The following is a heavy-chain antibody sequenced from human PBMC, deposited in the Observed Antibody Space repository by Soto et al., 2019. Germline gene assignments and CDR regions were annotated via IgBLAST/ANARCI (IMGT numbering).Heavy chain of an antibody. CDR1: GGLFSSYA. J-gene: IGHJ4*02. CDR2: IIPVFDTV. D-gene: IGHD3-22*01. Sequence: QEQLVQSGAEVKTSGSSVKVTCKDTGGLFSSYAVSWVRQAPGQGLEWMGGIIPVFDTVYYAQKFQGRVTITADESTNPAYMELSSLRSEDTAMYYCARGGSGYVWFNEFWGQGTLVTVSS. V-gene: IGHV1-69*01. CDR3: ARGGSGYVWFNEF.